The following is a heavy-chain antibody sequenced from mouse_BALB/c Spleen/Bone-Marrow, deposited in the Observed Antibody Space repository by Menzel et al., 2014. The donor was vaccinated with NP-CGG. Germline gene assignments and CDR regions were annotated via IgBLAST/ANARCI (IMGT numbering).Heavy chain of an antibody. D-gene: IGHD2-3*01. Sequence: QVQLQQSGAGLVKPGASVKLSCEASGYTFTEYIIHWVKQRSGQGLEWIGWFYPGSGSIKYNEKFKDKATLTADKSSSTVYMELSRLTSEDSAVYFCARHEGGEMGFDYWGQGTTLTVSS. V-gene: IGHV1-62-2*01. CDR1: GYTFTEYI. CDR2: FYPGSGSI. J-gene: IGHJ2*01. CDR3: ARHEGGEMGFDY.